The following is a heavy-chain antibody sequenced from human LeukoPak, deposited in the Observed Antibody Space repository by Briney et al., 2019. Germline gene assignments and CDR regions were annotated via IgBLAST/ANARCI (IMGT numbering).Heavy chain of an antibody. CDR2: IYKSGST. Sequence: PSETLSLTCTVSGGSISSSRYYWGWIRQPPGKGLEWIGNIYKSGSTNYNPSLKSRVTISVDTSKNQFSLKLSSVTAADTAVYYCAGTDGAGYWGQGTLVTVSS. D-gene: IGHD3-10*01. CDR1: GGSISSSRYY. V-gene: IGHV4-39*07. CDR3: AGTDGAGY. J-gene: IGHJ4*02.